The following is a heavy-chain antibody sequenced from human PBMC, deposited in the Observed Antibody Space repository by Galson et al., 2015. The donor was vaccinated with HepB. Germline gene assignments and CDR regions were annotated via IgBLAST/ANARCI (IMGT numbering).Heavy chain of an antibody. Sequence: SLRLSYAAARCPCPAYARHEVHQTPLARLDRVAQITDVGYHKNHGSSVQGRFTISRDNSKDTLYLQMNSLKPEDTAVYYCATVAWVINPGFDVCGQGTTVFVSA. CDR2: ITDVGYHK. CDR1: RCPCPAYA. V-gene: IGHV3-30*02. CDR3: ATVAWVINPGFDV. D-gene: IGHD2-21*01. J-gene: IGHJ3*01.